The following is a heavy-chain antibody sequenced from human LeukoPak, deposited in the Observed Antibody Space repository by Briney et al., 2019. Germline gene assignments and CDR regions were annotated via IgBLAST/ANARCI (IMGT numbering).Heavy chain of an antibody. CDR1: GFTFSTYW. J-gene: IGHJ4*02. Sequence: PGGSLRLSCAGSGFTFSTYWMSWVRQAPGKGLEWVANIKQDGGEKYYVDSVKGRFTISRDNAKNSLYLQMDSLRAEDTAVYYCARVYHSSSGRAIDYWGQGTLVTVSS. V-gene: IGHV3-7*01. D-gene: IGHD6-6*01. CDR3: ARVYHSSSGRAIDY. CDR2: IKQDGGEK.